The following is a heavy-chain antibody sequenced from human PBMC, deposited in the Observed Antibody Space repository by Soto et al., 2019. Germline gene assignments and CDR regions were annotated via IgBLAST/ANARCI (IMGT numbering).Heavy chain of an antibody. D-gene: IGHD2-15*01. CDR3: ARVHVCRYCSGGSCYYYYYGMDV. V-gene: IGHV3-21*01. CDR2: ISSSSSYI. Sequence: GGSLRLSCAASGFTFSSYSMNWVRQAPGKVLEWVSSISSSSSYIYYADSVKGRFTISRDNAKNSLYLQMNSLRAEDTAVYYCARVHVCRYCSGGSCYYYYYGMDVWRQGTTVTVSS. CDR1: GFTFSSYS. J-gene: IGHJ6*02.